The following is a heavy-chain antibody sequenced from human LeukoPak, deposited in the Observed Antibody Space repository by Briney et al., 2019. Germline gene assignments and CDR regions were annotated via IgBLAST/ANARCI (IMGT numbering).Heavy chain of an antibody. J-gene: IGHJ4*02. V-gene: IGHV3-64*02. CDR2: ISTNGDST. CDR3: ASNSGWYGYFDY. Sequence: GGSLRLSCAASGFTFSTYAMHWVRQAPGKGLEYVSAISTNGDSTYYADSVKGRFTISRDNSKNTLYLQMNSLRAEDTAVYYCASNSGWYGYFDYWGQGTLVTVSS. D-gene: IGHD6-19*01. CDR1: GFTFSTYA.